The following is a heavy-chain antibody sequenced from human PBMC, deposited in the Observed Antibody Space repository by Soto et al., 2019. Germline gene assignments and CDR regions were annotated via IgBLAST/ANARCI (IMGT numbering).Heavy chain of an antibody. CDR1: GFTFGDYA. J-gene: IGHJ6*02. CDR2: IRSKAYGGTT. CDR3: TRDYRGSMDV. Sequence: GGSLRLSCTASGFTFGDYAMSWFRKAPGKGLEWVGFIRSKAYGGTTEYAASVKGRFTISRDDSKSIAYLQMNSLKTEDTAVYYCTRDYRGSMDVWGQGTTVTSP. V-gene: IGHV3-49*03.